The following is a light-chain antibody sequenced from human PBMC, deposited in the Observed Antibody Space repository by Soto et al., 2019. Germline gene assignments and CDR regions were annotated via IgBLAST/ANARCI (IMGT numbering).Light chain of an antibody. CDR2: EVT. CDR3: SSYTNINTRACV. V-gene: IGLV2-14*01. CDR1: SGDIGSYNR. J-gene: IGLJ1*01. Sequence: ALTQPASVSGSPGQSITISCTGTSGDIGSYNRVSWYQQHPGKAPKLIIYEVTDRPSGVSNRFSGSKSGNTASLTISGLQTEDEAEYYCSSYTNINTRACVFGTGTKVTVL.